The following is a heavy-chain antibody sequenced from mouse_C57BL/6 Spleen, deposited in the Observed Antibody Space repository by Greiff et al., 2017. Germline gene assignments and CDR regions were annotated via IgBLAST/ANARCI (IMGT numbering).Heavy chain of an antibody. Sequence: QVQLKQPGAELVRPGSSVKLSCKASGYTFTSSWMHWVKQRPIQGLEWIGNIDPSDSETHYTQKFKDKATLTVDKSSSTAYVQLSSSTSEDSAVYYCARRYYDSSNRLDYWGQGTMLTVSA. V-gene: IGHV1-52*01. CDR3: ARRYYDSSNRLDY. J-gene: IGHJ3*01. CDR2: IDPSDSET. D-gene: IGHD1-1*01. CDR1: GYTFTSSW.